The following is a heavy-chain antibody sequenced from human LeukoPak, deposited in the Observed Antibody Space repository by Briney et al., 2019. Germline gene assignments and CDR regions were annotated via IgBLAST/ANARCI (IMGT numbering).Heavy chain of an antibody. V-gene: IGHV3-30*04. CDR3: ARGRGAFDI. CDR1: GFTFSSYA. Sequence: GRSLRLSCAASGFTFSSYAMHWVRQAPGKGLEWVAVISYDGSNKYYADSVKGRFTISRDNSKNTLYLQMNSLRAEDTAVYYCARGRGAFDIWGQGTMVNVSS. J-gene: IGHJ3*02. CDR2: ISYDGSNK.